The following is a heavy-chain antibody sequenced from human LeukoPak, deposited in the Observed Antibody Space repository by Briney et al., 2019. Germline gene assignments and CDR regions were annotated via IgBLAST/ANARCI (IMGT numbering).Heavy chain of an antibody. J-gene: IGHJ6*04. CDR2: IYHSGST. CDR3: ARGYCSSTSCYYYGMDV. D-gene: IGHD2-2*01. V-gene: IGHV4-4*02. CDR1: GGSISSSNW. Sequence: SGTLSLTCAVSGGSISSSNWWSWVRQPPGKGLEWIGEIYHSGSTNYNPSLKSRVTISVDKSKNQFSLKLSSVTAADTAVHYCARGYCSSTSCYYYGMDVWGKGTTVTVSS.